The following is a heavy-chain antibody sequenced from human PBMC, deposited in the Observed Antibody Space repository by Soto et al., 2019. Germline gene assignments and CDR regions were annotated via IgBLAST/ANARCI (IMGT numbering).Heavy chain of an antibody. D-gene: IGHD3-3*01. Sequence: SETLSLTCAVYGGSFSGYYWSWIRQPPGKGLEWIGEINNSGSTNYNPSLKSRVTISVDTSKNQFSLKLSSVTAADTAVYYCARESDMNDFWSGYPRYGMDVWGQGTTVTVSS. CDR2: INNSGST. CDR1: GGSFSGYY. J-gene: IGHJ6*02. CDR3: ARESDMNDFWSGYPRYGMDV. V-gene: IGHV4-34*01.